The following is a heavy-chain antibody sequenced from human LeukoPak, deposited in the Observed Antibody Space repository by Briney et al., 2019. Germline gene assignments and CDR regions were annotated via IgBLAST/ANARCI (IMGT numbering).Heavy chain of an antibody. CDR1: GFTFSSYA. J-gene: IGHJ4*02. CDR2: ISGSGGST. CDR3: AKPPPGITMVRGVIHFDY. V-gene: IGHV3-23*01. Sequence: GGSLRLSCAASGFTFSSYAMSWVRQAPGKGLEWVSAISGSGGSTYYADSVKGRFTISRDSSKNTLYLQMNSLRAEDTAVYYCAKPPPGITMVRGVIHFDYWGQGTLVTVSS. D-gene: IGHD3-10*01.